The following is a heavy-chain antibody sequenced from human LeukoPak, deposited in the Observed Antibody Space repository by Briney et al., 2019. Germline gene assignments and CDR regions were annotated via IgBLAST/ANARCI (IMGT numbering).Heavy chain of an antibody. CDR2: ISGSGGST. D-gene: IGHD3-22*01. Sequence: GGSLRLSCAASGFTFRNYAMSWVRQAPGKGLEWVSAISGSGGSTYYADSVKGRFTISRDNSKNTLYLQMNSLRAEDTAVYYCALTSNYYDSSGYDYWGQGTLVTVSP. J-gene: IGHJ4*02. V-gene: IGHV3-23*01. CDR1: GFTFRNYA. CDR3: ALTSNYYDSSGYDY.